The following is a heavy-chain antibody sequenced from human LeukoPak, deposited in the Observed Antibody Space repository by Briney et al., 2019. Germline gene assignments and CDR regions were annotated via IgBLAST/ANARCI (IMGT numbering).Heavy chain of an antibody. J-gene: IGHJ4*02. CDR1: AYTFTGYY. D-gene: IGHD6-13*01. CDR3: ARREAAAGKLNVDY. Sequence: ASVKVSCKASAYTFTGYYMHWVRQAPGQGLEWMGWIYPNSGGTNYAQKFQGRVTMTRDTSISTAYMELSRLRSDDTAVYYCARREAAAGKLNVDYWGQGTLVTVSS. CDR2: IYPNSGGT. V-gene: IGHV1-2*02.